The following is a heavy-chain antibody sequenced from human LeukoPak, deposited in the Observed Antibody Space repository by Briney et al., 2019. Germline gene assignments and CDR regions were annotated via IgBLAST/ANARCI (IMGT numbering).Heavy chain of an antibody. J-gene: IGHJ4*02. CDR3: AKPMGVLRFLEWLTPSDY. CDR2: ISGSGCST. V-gene: IGHV3-23*01. CDR1: GFTFSSYA. Sequence: PGGSLRLSCAASGFTFSSYAMSWVRQAPGKGLEWVSAISGSGCSTYYADSVKGRFTISRDNSKNTLYLQMNSLRAEDTAVYYCAKPMGVLRFLEWLTPSDYWGQGTLVTVSS. D-gene: IGHD3-3*01.